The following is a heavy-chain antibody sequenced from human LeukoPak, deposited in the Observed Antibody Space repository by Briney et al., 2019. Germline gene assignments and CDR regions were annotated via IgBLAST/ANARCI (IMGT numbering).Heavy chain of an antibody. CDR2: ISYDGSNK. Sequence: GGSLRLSCAASGFTFSSYGMHWVRQAPGKGLEWVAVISYDGSNKYYADSVKGRFIISRDNSKNTLYLQMNSLRAEDTAVYYCAKDLEGPYQSSGSFDYWGQGTLVTVSS. D-gene: IGHD2-2*01. CDR1: GFTFSSYG. V-gene: IGHV3-30*18. CDR3: AKDLEGPYQSSGSFDY. J-gene: IGHJ4*02.